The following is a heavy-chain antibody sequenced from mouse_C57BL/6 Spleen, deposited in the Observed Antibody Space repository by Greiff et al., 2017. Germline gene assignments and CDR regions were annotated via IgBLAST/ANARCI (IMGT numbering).Heavy chain of an antibody. CDR3: TQAYYRGMDY. Sequence: VQLQQSGAELVRPGASVKLSCTASGFNIKDDYMHWVKQRPEQGLEWIGWIDPENGDTEYASKFQGKATITADTSSNPAYLQLSSLTSEDTAVYYCTQAYYRGMDYWGQGTSVTVSS. V-gene: IGHV14-4*01. CDR2: IDPENGDT. D-gene: IGHD2-12*01. CDR1: GFNIKDDY. J-gene: IGHJ4*01.